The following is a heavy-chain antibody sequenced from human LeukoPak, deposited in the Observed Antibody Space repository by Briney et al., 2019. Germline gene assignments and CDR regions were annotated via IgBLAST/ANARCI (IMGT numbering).Heavy chain of an antibody. V-gene: IGHV1-69*04. CDR3: ARSPMVRGVIITESWFDP. CDR2: TIPILGIA. D-gene: IGHD3-10*01. Sequence: SVKVSCKASGGTFSSYAISWVRQAPGQGLEWMGRTIPILGIANYAQKFQGRVTITADKSTSTAYMELSSLRSEDTAVYYCARSPMVRGVIITESWFDPWGQGTLVTVSS. CDR1: GGTFSSYA. J-gene: IGHJ5*02.